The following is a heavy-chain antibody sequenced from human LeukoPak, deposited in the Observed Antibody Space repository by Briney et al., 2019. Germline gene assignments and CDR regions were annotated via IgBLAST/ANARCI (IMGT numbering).Heavy chain of an antibody. Sequence: ASVKVSCKASGYTFTGYYMHWVRQAPGQGLEWMGRINPNSGGTNYAQKFQGRVTMTRHTSISTAYMELSRLRSDDTAVYYCSNSDILAGYYPDVWGKGTTVTVSS. CDR3: SNSDILAGYYPDV. CDR2: INPNSGGT. D-gene: IGHD3-9*01. J-gene: IGHJ6*04. CDR1: GYTFTGYY. V-gene: IGHV1-2*06.